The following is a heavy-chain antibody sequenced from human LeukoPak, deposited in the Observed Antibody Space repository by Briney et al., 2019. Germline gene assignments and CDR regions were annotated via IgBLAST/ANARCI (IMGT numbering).Heavy chain of an antibody. CDR3: ASRYCTNGVCYSYFDY. D-gene: IGHD2-8*01. V-gene: IGHV5-51*01. CDR1: GYSFTSYW. CDR2: IYPGDSDT. Sequence: GESLKISCKGSGYSFTSYWIGWVRQMPGKGLEWMGIIYPGDSDTRYSPSFQGQVTISADKSISTAYLQWSSLKASDTAMYYCASRYCTNGVCYSYFDYWGQGTLVTFSS. J-gene: IGHJ4*02.